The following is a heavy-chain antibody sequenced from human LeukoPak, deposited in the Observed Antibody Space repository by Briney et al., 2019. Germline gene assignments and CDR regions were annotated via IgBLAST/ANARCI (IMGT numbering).Heavy chain of an antibody. D-gene: IGHD3-10*01. Sequence: SETLSLTCTVSGGSISGSSYYWGWIRQPPGKGLEWIGSIYYSGSTYYNPSLKSRVTISVDTSKTQFSLKLNSVTATDMAVYYCARHYGPWGQGTLVTVSS. CDR2: IYYSGST. V-gene: IGHV4-39*01. CDR3: ARHYGP. J-gene: IGHJ4*02. CDR1: GGSISGSSYY.